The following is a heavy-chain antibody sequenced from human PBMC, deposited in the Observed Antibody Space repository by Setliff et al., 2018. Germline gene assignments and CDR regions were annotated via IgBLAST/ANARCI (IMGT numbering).Heavy chain of an antibody. CDR3: ARSFSRREKFLLDY. CDR2: IYIGGSA. V-gene: IGHV4-61*09. J-gene: IGHJ4*02. Sequence: SETLSLTCTVSGGSISSGIYYWSWIRQPAGKGLEWIGHIYIGGSANYNPSLKSRVTISMDTSKNQFSLKVSSVTAADTAVYYCARSFSRREKFLLDYWGQGALVTVSS. CDR1: GGSISSGIYY.